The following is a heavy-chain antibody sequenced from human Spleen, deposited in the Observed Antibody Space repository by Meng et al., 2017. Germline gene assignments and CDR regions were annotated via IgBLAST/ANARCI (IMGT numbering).Heavy chain of an antibody. CDR3: ARGPTTMAHDFDY. Sequence: QVQLREAGPGLVNPSETLSLTCTVSGGSISSYYWSWIRQPAGKGLEWIGRISTSGTTNYNPSLKSRVTMSLDTSKNNLSLKLSSVTAADSAVYYCARGPTTMAHDFDYWGQGTLVTVSS. CDR1: GGSISSYY. CDR2: ISTSGTT. D-gene: IGHD4-11*01. J-gene: IGHJ4*02. V-gene: IGHV4-4*07.